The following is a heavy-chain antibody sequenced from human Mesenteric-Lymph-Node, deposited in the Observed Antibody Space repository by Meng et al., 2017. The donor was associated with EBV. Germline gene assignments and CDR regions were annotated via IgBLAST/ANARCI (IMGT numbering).Heavy chain of an antibody. V-gene: IGHV4-34*12. Sequence: QVILKKWGAGLFKPSETPSLTCDVYGDSFRAYYWRWIRQPPGRGLEWIGDVIHSGNTSYSPSLKSRVNISVDTSKRQFSLKLRSMTAADTAVYYCATGWGKANYWGQGTLVTVSS. J-gene: IGHJ4*02. CDR3: ATGWGKANY. CDR2: VIHSGNT. CDR1: GDSFRAYY. D-gene: IGHD3-16*01.